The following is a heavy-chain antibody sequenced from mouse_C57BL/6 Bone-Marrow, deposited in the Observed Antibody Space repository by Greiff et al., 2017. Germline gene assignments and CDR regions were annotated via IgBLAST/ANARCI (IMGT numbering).Heavy chain of an antibody. CDR3: ARPYYSNYWYFDV. CDR1: GYTFTSYW. Sequence: QVQLQQPGAELVKPGASVKMSCKASGYTFTSYWITWVKQRPGQGLEWIGDIYPGSGSTNYNEKFKSKATLTVDTSAGTAYMQLSSLTSEDSAVYYCARPYYSNYWYFDVWGTGTTVTVSS. D-gene: IGHD2-5*01. V-gene: IGHV1-55*01. J-gene: IGHJ1*03. CDR2: IYPGSGST.